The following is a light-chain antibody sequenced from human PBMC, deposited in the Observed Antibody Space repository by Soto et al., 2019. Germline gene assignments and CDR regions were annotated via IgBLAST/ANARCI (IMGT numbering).Light chain of an antibody. CDR1: SSDVGGYNY. J-gene: IGLJ3*02. CDR2: EVS. CDR3: SSYTSIFWV. V-gene: IGLV2-14*01. Sequence: QSVLTQPASVSGSPGQSITISCTGTSSDVGGYNYVSWYQQHPGKAPKLMIYEVSNRPSGVSNRFSGSKSGNTASLTISGLQAEDEADYYCSSYTSIFWVFGGGTKLTVL.